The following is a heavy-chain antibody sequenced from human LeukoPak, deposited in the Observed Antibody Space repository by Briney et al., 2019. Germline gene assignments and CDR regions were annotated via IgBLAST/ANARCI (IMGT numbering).Heavy chain of an antibody. V-gene: IGHV3-23*01. CDR2: IGNSGGST. Sequence: GGSLRLSCAASGFTFSSYAMSWVRQAPGKGLEWVAAIGNSGGSTYYADSVKGRFTISRDNSKNTLYLQMNSLRAEDTAVYYCARVGGWFDPWGQGTLVTVSS. CDR1: GFTFSSYA. J-gene: IGHJ5*02. CDR3: ARVGGWFDP.